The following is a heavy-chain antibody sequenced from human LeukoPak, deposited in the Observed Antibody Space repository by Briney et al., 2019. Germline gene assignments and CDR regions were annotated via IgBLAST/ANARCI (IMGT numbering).Heavy chain of an antibody. V-gene: IGHV4-34*01. CDR2: INHSGST. D-gene: IGHD6-19*01. CDR3: ARGLSSGWFDY. CDR1: GGSLSGYY. J-gene: IGHJ4*02. Sequence: SETLSLTCAVYGGSLSGYYWSWIRQPPGKGLEWIGEINHSGSTNYNPSLKSRVTISVDTSKNQFSLKLSSVTAADTAVYYCARGLSSGWFDYWGQGTLVTVSS.